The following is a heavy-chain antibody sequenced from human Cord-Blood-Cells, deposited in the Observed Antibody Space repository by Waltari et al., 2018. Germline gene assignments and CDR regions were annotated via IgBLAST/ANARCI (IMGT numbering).Heavy chain of an antibody. D-gene: IGHD3-3*01. CDR2: MNPNSGNT. Sequence: QVQLVQSGAEVKKPGASVKVSCKASGYTFTSYVINWVRQATGQGLEWMGWMNPNSGNTGYAQKFQGRETMTRNTSISTAYMELSSLRSEDTAVYDCAGGHEGYRDFWSAYEGVDPWGQGTLVTVSS. J-gene: IGHJ5*02. CDR3: AGGHEGYRDFWSAYEGVDP. V-gene: IGHV1-8*01. CDR1: GYTFTSYV.